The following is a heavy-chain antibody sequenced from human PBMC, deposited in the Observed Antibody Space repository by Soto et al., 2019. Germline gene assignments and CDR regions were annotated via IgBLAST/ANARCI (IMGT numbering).Heavy chain of an antibody. J-gene: IGHJ6*03. D-gene: IGHD2-15*01. V-gene: IGHV3-23*01. CDR1: GFTFSSYA. CDR3: AKAYCSGGSCYYYYYYYYMDV. Sequence: GGSLRLSCAASGFTFSSYAMSWVRQAPGKGLEWVSAISGSGGSTYYADSVKGRFTISRDNSKNTLYLQMNSLRAEDTAVYYCAKAYCSGGSCYYYYYYYYMDVWGKGTTVTVSS. CDR2: ISGSGGST.